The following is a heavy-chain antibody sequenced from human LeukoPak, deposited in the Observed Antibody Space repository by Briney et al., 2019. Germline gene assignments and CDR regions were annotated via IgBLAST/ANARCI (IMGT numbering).Heavy chain of an antibody. CDR3: ARAYYGSRSLDY. CDR2: IGTAGDT. V-gene: IGHV3-13*04. D-gene: IGHD3-10*01. Sequence: GGSLRLSCAASGFTFSRYDMYWVRQPTGKGLEWVSTIGTAGDTYYPGSVKGRFTISRENAKNSLYLQMNSLRVRDTAVYYCARAYYGSRSLDYWGQGTLVTVSS. CDR1: GFTFSRYD. J-gene: IGHJ4*02.